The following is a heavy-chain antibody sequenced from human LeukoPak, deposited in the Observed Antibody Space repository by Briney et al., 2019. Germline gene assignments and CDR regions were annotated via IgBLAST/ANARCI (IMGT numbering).Heavy chain of an antibody. V-gene: IGHV3-21*01. J-gene: IGHJ4*02. CDR1: GFSLSTYS. CDR2: ISSSSSYI. CDR3: ARDLGYYYDH. Sequence: GGSLRLSCTASGFSLSTYSMNWVRQAPGKGLEWVSSISSSSSYIYYADSVKGRFTISRDNAKNSLYLQMNSLRAEDTAVYYCARDLGYYYDHWGQGTLVTVSS. D-gene: IGHD6-13*01.